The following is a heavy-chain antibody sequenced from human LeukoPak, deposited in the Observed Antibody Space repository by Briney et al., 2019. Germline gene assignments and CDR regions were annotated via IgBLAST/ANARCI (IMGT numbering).Heavy chain of an antibody. CDR3: AKGRRVQYSGYDDNWFDP. V-gene: IGHV3-7*01. D-gene: IGHD5-12*01. CDR1: GFTFSSYW. J-gene: IGHJ5*02. Sequence: GGSLRLSCAASGFTFSSYWMSWVRQAPGKGLEWVANIKQDGSEKYYVDSVKGRFTISRDNAKNSLYLQMNSLRAEDTAVYYCAKGRRVQYSGYDDNWFDPWGQGTLVSVSS. CDR2: IKQDGSEK.